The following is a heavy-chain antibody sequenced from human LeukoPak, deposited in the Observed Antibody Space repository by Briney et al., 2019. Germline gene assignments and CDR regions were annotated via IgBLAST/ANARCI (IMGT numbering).Heavy chain of an antibody. CDR3: ARDGSSTRTENWFDP. J-gene: IGHJ5*02. D-gene: IGHD2-2*01. V-gene: IGHV1-46*01. CDR2: INPSGTGT. Sequence: ASVKVSSKASGHTFTTYYFHWVRQAPGQGLEWMGIINPSGTGTYYAQKFQGRVTMTRDTSTGTVYMELSSLRSEDTAVYYCARDGSSTRTENWFDPWGQGTLVTVSS. CDR1: GHTFTTYY.